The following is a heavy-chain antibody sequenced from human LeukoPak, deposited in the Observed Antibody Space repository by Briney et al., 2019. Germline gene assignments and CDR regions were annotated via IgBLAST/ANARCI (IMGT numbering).Heavy chain of an antibody. CDR3: VRGGRYWGDFDY. D-gene: IGHD7-27*01. Sequence: GGSLRLSCAASGFTFSDYYMSWIRQAPGRGLEWVSYISSSTSTIYYTDSVKGRFTISRDNAKNSLDLQMNSLRAEDTAVYYCVRGGRYWGDFDYWGQGTLVTVSS. CDR1: GFTFSDYY. V-gene: IGHV3-11*04. J-gene: IGHJ4*02. CDR2: ISSSTSTI.